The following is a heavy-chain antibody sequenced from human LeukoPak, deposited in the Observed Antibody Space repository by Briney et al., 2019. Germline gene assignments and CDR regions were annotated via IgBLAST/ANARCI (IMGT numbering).Heavy chain of an antibody. V-gene: IGHV3-33*01. Sequence: GGSLRLSCAASGFTFSSYGMHWVRQAPGKGLEWVAVIWYDGSNKYYADSVKGRFTIPRDNSKNTLYLQMNSLRAEDTAVYYCARERRVRLDLRLDYWGQGTLVTVSS. CDR3: ARERRVRLDLRLDY. CDR2: IWYDGSNK. CDR1: GFTFSSYG. J-gene: IGHJ4*02. D-gene: IGHD1-7*01.